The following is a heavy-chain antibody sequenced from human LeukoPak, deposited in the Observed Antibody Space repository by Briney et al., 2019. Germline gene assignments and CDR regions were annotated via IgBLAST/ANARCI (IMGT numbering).Heavy chain of an antibody. J-gene: IGHJ4*02. CDR1: GFTFRNYV. D-gene: IGHD3-22*01. V-gene: IGHV3-23*01. CDR3: ARGLPAGYDSSGLFDY. Sequence: TGGSLRLSCAASGFTFRNYVMSWVRQAPGKGLEWVSGISGSGGSTYYADSVKGRFTISRDNSKNTLYLQMNSLRAEDTAVYYCARGLPAGYDSSGLFDYWGQGTLVTVSS. CDR2: ISGSGGST.